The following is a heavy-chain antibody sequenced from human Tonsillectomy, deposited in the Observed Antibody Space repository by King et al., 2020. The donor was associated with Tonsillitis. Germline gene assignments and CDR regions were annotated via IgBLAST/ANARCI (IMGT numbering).Heavy chain of an antibody. J-gene: IGHJ3*02. Sequence: VQLVESGGGLVQPGRSLRLSCAASGFTFDDYAMHWVRQAPGKGLEWVSGISWNSGSIGYADSVKGRFTISRDNAKNSLYLQMNSLRAEDTALYYCAKDIRGAAKTAFDIWGQGTMVTVSS. CDR1: GFTFDDYA. D-gene: IGHD1-26*01. V-gene: IGHV3-9*01. CDR2: ISWNSGSI. CDR3: AKDIRGAAKTAFDI.